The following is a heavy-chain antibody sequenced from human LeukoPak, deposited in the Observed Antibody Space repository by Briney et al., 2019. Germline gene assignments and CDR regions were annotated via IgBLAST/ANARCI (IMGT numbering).Heavy chain of an antibody. D-gene: IGHD3-22*01. V-gene: IGHV3-7*05. J-gene: IGHJ4*02. CDR3: ARDYYDSSGYYSLFDY. Sequence: GGSLRLSCVGSGLTFIRYWMSWVRQAPGKGLEWVANINQDGSEKYYVGSVKGRFTISRDNAKNSLYLQINSLRDEDTAVYYCARDYYDSSGYYSLFDYWGQGSLVTVSS. CDR1: GLTFIRYW. CDR2: INQDGSEK.